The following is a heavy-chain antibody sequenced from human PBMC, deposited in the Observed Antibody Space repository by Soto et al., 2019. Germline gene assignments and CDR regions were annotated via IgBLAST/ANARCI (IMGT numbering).Heavy chain of an antibody. V-gene: IGHV1-69*06. CDR3: AGAPAGDYYYYYKFDI. CDR2: VIPVFGTS. J-gene: IGHJ6*02. CDR1: GDIFTRYS. D-gene: IGHD2-21*02. Sequence: VRLVQSGAEVKKPGSSVRVSCRSPGDIFTRYSFSWVRQAPGQGLEWMGGVIPVFGTSNYGRKFQGRVTITADKSANTAFLEMSGLRYDDTAVYYCAGAPAGDYYYYYKFDIWGQGTAVPVSS.